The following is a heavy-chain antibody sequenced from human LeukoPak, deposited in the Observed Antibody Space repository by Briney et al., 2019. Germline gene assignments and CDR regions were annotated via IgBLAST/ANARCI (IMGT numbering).Heavy chain of an antibody. D-gene: IGHD6-13*01. Sequence: GGSLRLSCAASGFTFSEYSMNWVRQAPGKGLEWVSAISGSGGSTYYADSVKGRFTISRDNSKNTLYLQMNSLRAEDTAVYYCAKKMLAAAGPYYFDYWGQGTLVTVSS. CDR3: AKKMLAAAGPYYFDY. CDR1: GFTFSEYS. CDR2: ISGSGGST. J-gene: IGHJ4*02. V-gene: IGHV3-23*01.